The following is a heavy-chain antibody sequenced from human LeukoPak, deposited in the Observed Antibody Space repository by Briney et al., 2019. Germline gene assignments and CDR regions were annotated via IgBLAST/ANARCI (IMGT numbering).Heavy chain of an antibody. CDR1: GGTFSSYA. J-gene: IGHJ4*02. Sequence: ASVKVSCKASGGTFSSYAISWVRQAPGQGLEWMGRIIPIFGIANYAQKFQGGVTITADKSTSTAYMELSSLRSEDTAVYYCARDDYGGNEGFDYWGQGTLVTVSS. CDR3: ARDDYGGNEGFDY. D-gene: IGHD4-23*01. CDR2: IIPIFGIA. V-gene: IGHV1-69*04.